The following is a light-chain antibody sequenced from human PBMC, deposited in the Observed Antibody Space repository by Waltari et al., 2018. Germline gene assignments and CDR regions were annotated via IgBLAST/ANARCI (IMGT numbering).Light chain of an antibody. V-gene: IGKV3-20*01. CDR2: GAS. CDR3: QHYVALPVT. J-gene: IGKJ1*01. Sequence: EIVLTQSPGTLSLSPGDRATLSYRASQSVGRTLAWYQQKPGQAPSLVIYGASIRATGIPDRFSGSGSGTDFSLTISRLEPEDFAVYYCQHYVALPVTFGQGTKVEIK. CDR1: QSVGRT.